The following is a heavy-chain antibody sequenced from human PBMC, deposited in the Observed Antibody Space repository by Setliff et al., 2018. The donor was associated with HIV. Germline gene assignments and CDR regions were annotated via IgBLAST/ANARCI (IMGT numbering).Heavy chain of an antibody. D-gene: IGHD3-10*01. CDR2: IYYSGST. J-gene: IGHJ4*02. Sequence: PSETLSLTCTVSGGSISSSSHYWGWIRQPPGKGLEWIGSIYYSGSTYYNPSLKSRVTVDTSKNQFSLKLSSVTAADTAVYYCARLPISMVRGVISYFDYWGQGTLVT. V-gene: IGHV4-39*01. CDR1: GGSISSSSHY. CDR3: ARLPISMVRGVISYFDY.